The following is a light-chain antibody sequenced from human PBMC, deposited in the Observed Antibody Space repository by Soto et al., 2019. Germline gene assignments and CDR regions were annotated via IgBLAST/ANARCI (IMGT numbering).Light chain of an antibody. Sequence: QSVLTQPPSVSGSPGQSVTISCTGTSSDVGSHNHVSWYQQSPGTAPKLMIYEVSNRPSGVPDRFSGSKSGKTASLTISGLQAEDEADYYCCSFTSRSTWVFGGGTKVTVL. J-gene: IGLJ3*02. V-gene: IGLV2-18*02. CDR1: SSDVGSHNH. CDR2: EVS. CDR3: CSFTSRSTWV.